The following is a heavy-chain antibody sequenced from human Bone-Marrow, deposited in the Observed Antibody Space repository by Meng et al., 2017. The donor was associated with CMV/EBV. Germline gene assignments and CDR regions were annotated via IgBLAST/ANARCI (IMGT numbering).Heavy chain of an antibody. V-gene: IGHV1-18*01. J-gene: IGHJ6*02. CDR1: GYTFTSYG. D-gene: IGHD1-26*01. CDR3: ARDQVIWGATPALDYYYGMDV. CDR2: ISAYNGNT. Sequence: ASVKVSCNASGYTFTSYGISWVRQAPGQGLEWMGWISAYNGNTNYAQKLQGRVTMTTDTSTSTAYMELRSLRSDDTAVYYCARDQVIWGATPALDYYYGMDVWGQGTTVTVSS.